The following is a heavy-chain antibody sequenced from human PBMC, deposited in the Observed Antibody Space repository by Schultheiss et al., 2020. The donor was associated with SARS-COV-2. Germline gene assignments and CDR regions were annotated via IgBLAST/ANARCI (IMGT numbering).Heavy chain of an antibody. CDR2: VNPHTGGA. V-gene: IGHV1-2*06. Sequence: ASVKVSCKASGFTLTGYYMHWVRQAPGQGLEWMGRVNPHTGGANYAQTFQGRVTLTRDTSTSTAYMELSGLRSDDTAVYYCARGRFAARPFHYYYMDVWGKGTTVTVSS. J-gene: IGHJ6*03. D-gene: IGHD6-6*01. CDR3: ARGRFAARPFHYYYMDV. CDR1: GFTLTGYY.